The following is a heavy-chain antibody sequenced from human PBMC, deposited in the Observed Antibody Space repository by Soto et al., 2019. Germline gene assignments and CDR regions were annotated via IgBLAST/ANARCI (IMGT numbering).Heavy chain of an antibody. CDR1: GGSISSANYY. CDR2: IYYSGST. V-gene: IGHV4-30-4*01. J-gene: IGHJ1*01. D-gene: IGHD4-17*01. Sequence: SETLSLTCTVSGGSISSANYYWSWIRQAPGKGLEWIGYIYYSGSTYYNPSLKSRVTISVDTSKNQFSLKLSSVTAADTAVYYCAREYGDYAEYFEHWGQGTLVTVSS. CDR3: AREYGDYAEYFEH.